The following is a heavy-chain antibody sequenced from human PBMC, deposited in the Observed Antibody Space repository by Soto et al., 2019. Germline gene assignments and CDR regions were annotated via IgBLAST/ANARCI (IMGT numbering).Heavy chain of an antibody. CDR2: IDNDGTA. CDR3: ARDLPHGFDF. J-gene: IGHJ3*01. V-gene: IGHV3-74*01. Sequence: EVQLVESGGGLVQPGGSLRLSWAASGYTVNIYWMNWVRQIPGKGLVWVSHIDNDGTATYADSVKGRFTISRDNAKSTVYLQMNSLREEDTAVYYCARDLPHGFDFWGQGTMVTVSS. CDR1: GYTVNIYW.